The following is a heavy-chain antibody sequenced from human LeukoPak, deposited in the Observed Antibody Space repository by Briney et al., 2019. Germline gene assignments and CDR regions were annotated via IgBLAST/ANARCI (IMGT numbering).Heavy chain of an antibody. J-gene: IGHJ4*02. CDR2: ISGSGGST. D-gene: IGHD4-17*01. V-gene: IGHV3-23*01. CDR3: AKSDGYGDYGFDN. CDR1: GFTFSSYA. Sequence: TGGSLRLSCAASGFTFSSYAMSWVRQAPGKGLEWVSAISGSGGSTYYADSVKGRFTISRDNSKNTLYLQMNSLRAEDTAVYYCAKSDGYGDYGFDNWGQGTLVTVSS.